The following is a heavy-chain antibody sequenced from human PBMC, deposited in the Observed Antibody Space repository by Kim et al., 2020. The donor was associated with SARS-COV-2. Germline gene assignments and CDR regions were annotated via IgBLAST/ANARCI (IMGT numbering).Heavy chain of an antibody. CDR1: GFPFSDYW. D-gene: IGHD6-13*01. CDR2: MKEDGSEK. J-gene: IGHJ1*01. V-gene: IGHV3-7*05. Sequence: GGSLRLSCAASGFPFSDYWMTWVRQAPGKGLEWVANMKEDGSEKHYLASVKDRFTVSRDNTKNSFYLQMDSLRAEDTAIYYCARDATRSSWMDFWDQGTLVTVSS. CDR3: ARDATRSSWMDF.